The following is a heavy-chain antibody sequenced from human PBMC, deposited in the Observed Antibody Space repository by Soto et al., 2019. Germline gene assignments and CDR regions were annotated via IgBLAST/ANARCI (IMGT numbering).Heavy chain of an antibody. Sequence: QVQLVESGGGVVQPGRSLRLSCAASGFTFSSYGMHWVRQAPGKGLEWVAVIWYDGSNKYYADSVKGRFTISRDNSKNMLYLQLNSLRAEDTAVYYCARDRGYYYDSSGYYGHWGQGTLVTVSS. J-gene: IGHJ4*02. D-gene: IGHD3-22*01. CDR2: IWYDGSNK. CDR1: GFTFSSYG. CDR3: ARDRGYYYDSSGYYGH. V-gene: IGHV3-33*01.